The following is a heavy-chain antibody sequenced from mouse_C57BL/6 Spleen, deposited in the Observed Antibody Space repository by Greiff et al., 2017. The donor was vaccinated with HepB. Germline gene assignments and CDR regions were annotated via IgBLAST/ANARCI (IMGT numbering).Heavy chain of an antibody. CDR2: IHPNSGST. CDR3: ARSITTVVRGPFAY. CDR1: GYTFTSYW. Sequence: QVQLQQPGAELVKPGASVKLSCKASGYTFTSYWMHWVKQRPGQGLEWIGMIHPNSGSTNYNEKFKSKATLTVDKSSSTAYMQLSSLTSEDSAVYYCARSITTVVRGPFAYWGQGTLVTVSA. J-gene: IGHJ3*01. V-gene: IGHV1-64*01. D-gene: IGHD1-1*01.